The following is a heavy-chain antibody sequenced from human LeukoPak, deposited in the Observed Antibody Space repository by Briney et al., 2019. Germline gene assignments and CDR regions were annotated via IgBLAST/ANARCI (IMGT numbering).Heavy chain of an antibody. CDR2: ISGSGGST. Sequence: GGSLRLSCAASGFTFSSYAMSWVRQAPGKGLEWVSAISGSGGSTYYADSVKGRFTISRDNSKNTLYLQMNSLRAEDTAVYYCAKGLASYDSSGYSDWGQGTLVTVSS. V-gene: IGHV3-23*01. J-gene: IGHJ4*02. D-gene: IGHD3-22*01. CDR1: GFTFSSYA. CDR3: AKGLASYDSSGYSD.